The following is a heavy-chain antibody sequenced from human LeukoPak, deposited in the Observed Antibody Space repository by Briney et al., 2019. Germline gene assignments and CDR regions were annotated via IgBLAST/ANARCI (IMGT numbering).Heavy chain of an antibody. D-gene: IGHD3-22*01. CDR1: GFTVSSNY. J-gene: IGHJ4*02. Sequence: TGGSLRLSCAASGFTVSSNYMSWVRQAPGKGLGWASVIYSGGSTYYADSVKGRFTISRHNSKNTLYLQMNSLRAEDTAVYYCARGLYDSSGYYVTQSYYFDYWGQGTLVTVSS. V-gene: IGHV3-53*04. CDR2: IYSGGST. CDR3: ARGLYDSSGYYVTQSYYFDY.